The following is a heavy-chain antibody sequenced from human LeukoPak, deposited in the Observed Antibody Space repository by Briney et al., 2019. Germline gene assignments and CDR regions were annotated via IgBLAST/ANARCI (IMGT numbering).Heavy chain of an antibody. CDR3: ARETPGYCSSTSCPLGY. Sequence: GGSLRLSCAASGFTFSSYAMSWVRQAPGKGLEWVSAISGSGGSTYYADSVKGRFTISRDNSKNTLYLQMNSLRAEDTAVYYCARETPGYCSSTSCPLGYWGQGTLVTVSS. CDR1: GFTFSSYA. V-gene: IGHV3-23*01. CDR2: ISGSGGST. J-gene: IGHJ4*02. D-gene: IGHD2-2*03.